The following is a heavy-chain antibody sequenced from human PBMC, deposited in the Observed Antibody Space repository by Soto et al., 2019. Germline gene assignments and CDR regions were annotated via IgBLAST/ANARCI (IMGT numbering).Heavy chain of an antibody. Sequence: PGESLKISCTGFGYTFTTFWISWVRQMPGKGLEWMGRVGPRDSSVNYNPSFQGRVTISVDKSISTAYLQWGSLKASDTAMYYCARLFCSTSTCDSWFDPWGQGTLVTVSS. CDR3: ARLFCSTSTCDSWFDP. V-gene: IGHV5-10-1*01. CDR1: GYTFTTFW. D-gene: IGHD2-2*01. CDR2: VGPRDSSV. J-gene: IGHJ5*02.